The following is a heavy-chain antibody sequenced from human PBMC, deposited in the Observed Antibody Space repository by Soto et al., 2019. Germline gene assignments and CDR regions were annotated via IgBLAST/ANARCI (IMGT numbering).Heavy chain of an antibody. J-gene: IGHJ4*02. CDR1: GGTFSSYT. V-gene: IGHV1-69*02. Sequence: QVQLVQSGAEVKKPGSSVKVSCKASGGTFSSYTISWVRQAPGQGLEWMGRNIPILGIANYAQKFQGRVTTTGDKSTNTAYRELSSLRSEDTAVYYCAVYYSGSWTPYFWGQGTLVTVSS. CDR3: AVYYSGSWTPYF. CDR2: NIPILGIA. D-gene: IGHD3-10*01.